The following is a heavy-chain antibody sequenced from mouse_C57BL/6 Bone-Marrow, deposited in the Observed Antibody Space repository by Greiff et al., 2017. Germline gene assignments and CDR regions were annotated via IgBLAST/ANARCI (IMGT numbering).Heavy chain of an antibody. V-gene: IGHV1-15*01. CDR3: TRSRLRNFDY. J-gene: IGHJ2*01. Sequence: QVQLKQSGAELVRPGASVTLSCKASGYTFTDYEMHWVKQTPVHGLEWIGAIDPETGGTAYKQKFKGKAILTADKSSSTAYMELRSLTSEDSAVYYCTRSRLRNFDYWGQGTTLTVTS. CDR1: GYTFTDYE. CDR2: IDPETGGT. D-gene: IGHD1-1*01.